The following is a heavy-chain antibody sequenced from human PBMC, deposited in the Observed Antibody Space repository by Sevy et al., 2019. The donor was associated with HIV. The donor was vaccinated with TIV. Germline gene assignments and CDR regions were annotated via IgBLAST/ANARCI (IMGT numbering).Heavy chain of an antibody. CDR1: GFTFSSYS. V-gene: IGHV3-21*01. D-gene: IGHD2-15*01. Sequence: GGSLRLSCAASGFTFSSYSMNWVRQAPGKGLEWVSSISSSSSYIYYADSVKGRFTISRDNAKNSQYLQMNSLRAEDTAVYYCAYFLGYCSGGSCSRADVWGQGTTVTVSS. CDR3: AYFLGYCSGGSCSRADV. J-gene: IGHJ6*02. CDR2: ISSSSSYI.